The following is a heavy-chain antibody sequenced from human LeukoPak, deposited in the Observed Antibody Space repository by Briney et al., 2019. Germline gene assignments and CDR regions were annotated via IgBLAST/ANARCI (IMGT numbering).Heavy chain of an antibody. D-gene: IGHD1-26*01. Sequence: SETLSLTCTISGGSINSYFWSWIRQPPGKGLEWICYIYYSGRNNYNPSLRSRVTISIATSKNQFSLNLNSVTAADTAVYFCTRENNSGSFHWGQGTLVTVSS. CDR2: IYYSGRN. J-gene: IGHJ4*02. CDR3: TRENNSGSFH. CDR1: GGSINSYF. V-gene: IGHV4-59*01.